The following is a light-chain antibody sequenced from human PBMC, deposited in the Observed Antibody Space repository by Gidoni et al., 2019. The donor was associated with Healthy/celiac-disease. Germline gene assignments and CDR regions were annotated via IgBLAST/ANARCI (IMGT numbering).Light chain of an antibody. CDR3: CSYAGSSTWV. CDR2: EGS. Sequence: QSALTHPASVSGSPGQPITIACTGTSSDVGSYNLVPWYQQHPGKAPKLMIYEGSKRPSGVSNRFSGSKSGNTASLTISGLQAEDEADYYCCSYAGSSTWVFGGGTKLTVL. J-gene: IGLJ3*02. CDR1: SSDVGSYNL. V-gene: IGLV2-23*01.